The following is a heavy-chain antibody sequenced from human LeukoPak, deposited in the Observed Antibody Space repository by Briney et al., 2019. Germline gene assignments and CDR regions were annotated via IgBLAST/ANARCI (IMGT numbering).Heavy chain of an antibody. Sequence: PGGSLRLSCAASGFTFSSYSMSWVRQAPGKGLEWVSAISGSGGSTYYADSVKGRFTISRDNSKNTLYLQMNSLRAEDTAVYYCAKDRLQASYYFDYWGQGTLVTVSS. CDR2: ISGSGGST. CDR1: GFTFSSYS. J-gene: IGHJ4*02. CDR3: AKDRLQASYYFDY. V-gene: IGHV3-23*01. D-gene: IGHD3-16*01.